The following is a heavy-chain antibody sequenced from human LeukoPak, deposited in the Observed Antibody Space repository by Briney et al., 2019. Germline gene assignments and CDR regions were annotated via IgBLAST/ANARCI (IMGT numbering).Heavy chain of an antibody. CDR3: ARPSYSSGWSFFDY. CDR1: GFTFNTYG. D-gene: IGHD6-19*01. V-gene: IGHV3-30*02. J-gene: IGHJ4*02. CDR2: IRYDGSNK. Sequence: PGGSLRLSCAASGFTFNTYGMHWVRQAPGKGLEWVAFIRYDGSNKYYADSVKGRFTISRDNTKNTLYLQMNSLRAEDTAVYYCARPSYSSGWSFFDYWGQGTLVTVSS.